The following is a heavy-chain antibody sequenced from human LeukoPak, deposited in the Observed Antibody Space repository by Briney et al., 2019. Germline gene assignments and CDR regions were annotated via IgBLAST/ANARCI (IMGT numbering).Heavy chain of an antibody. D-gene: IGHD6-19*01. J-gene: IGHJ1*01. CDR1: GYTFTGYY. CDR2: INPNSGGT. Sequence: ASVKVSCKASGYTFTGYYMHWVQQAPGQGLEWMGWINPNSGGTNYAQKFQGRVTMTRDTSISTAYMELSRLRSDDTAVYYCARATRQWLLQWLEYFQHWGQGTLVTVSS. CDR3: ARATRQWLLQWLEYFQH. V-gene: IGHV1-2*02.